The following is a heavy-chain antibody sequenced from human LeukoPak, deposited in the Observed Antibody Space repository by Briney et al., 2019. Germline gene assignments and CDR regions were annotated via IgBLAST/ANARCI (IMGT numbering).Heavy chain of an antibody. J-gene: IGHJ5*02. CDR3: ARVLLIPMIVVVIDL. Sequence: ASVKVSCKASGYTFTDYYLHWVRQSPGQGLEWMGWINPNSGDTNYAQEFQDRVTMTRDTSISTAYMDLSSLRSDDTAVYYCARVLLIPMIVVVIDLWGQGTLVTVSS. D-gene: IGHD3-22*01. V-gene: IGHV1-2*02. CDR2: INPNSGDT. CDR1: GYTFTDYY.